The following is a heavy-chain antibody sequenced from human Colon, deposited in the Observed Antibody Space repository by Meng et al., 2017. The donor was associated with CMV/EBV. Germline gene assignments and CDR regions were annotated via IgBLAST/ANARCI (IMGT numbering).Heavy chain of an antibody. V-gene: IGHV3-23*01. CDR1: GFTFSTYT. J-gene: IGHJ4*02. CDR2: INPSGGRA. D-gene: IGHD3-10*01. CDR3: ARRGFDDHSYYFDH. Sequence: GESLKISCAASGFTFSTYTMTWVRQAPGKGLEWVSTINPSGGRANYADSVKGRFTISRDNSKSTLFLQMDSLRAEDTAIFYCARRGFDDHSYYFDHWGQGILVTVSS.